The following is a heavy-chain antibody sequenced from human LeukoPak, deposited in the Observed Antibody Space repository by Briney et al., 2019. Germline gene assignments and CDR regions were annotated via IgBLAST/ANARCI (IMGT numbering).Heavy chain of an antibody. CDR3: ARVSHGDYPIKYNWFDS. CDR1: GGSFSGYY. V-gene: IGHV4-34*01. Sequence: NPSETLSLTCAVYGGSFSGYYWSWIRQPPGKGLEWIGEINHSGSTNYNPSLKSRVTISVDTSKNQFSLKLSSVTAADTAVYYCARVSHGDYPIKYNWFDSWGQGTLVTVSS. D-gene: IGHD4-17*01. CDR2: INHSGST. J-gene: IGHJ5*01.